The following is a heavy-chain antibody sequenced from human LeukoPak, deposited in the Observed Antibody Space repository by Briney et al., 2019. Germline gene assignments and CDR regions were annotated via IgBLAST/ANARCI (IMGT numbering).Heavy chain of an antibody. CDR2: ISAYNGNT. Sequence: ASVKVSCKASGYTFTSYGISWVRQAPGQGLEWMGWISAYNGNTNYAQKLQGRVTMTTDTSTSTAYMELRSLRSDDTAVYYCARDEYYYGSGSYWCDYWGQGTLVTVSS. CDR3: ARDEYYYGSGSYWCDY. J-gene: IGHJ4*02. D-gene: IGHD3-10*01. V-gene: IGHV1-18*01. CDR1: GYTFTSYG.